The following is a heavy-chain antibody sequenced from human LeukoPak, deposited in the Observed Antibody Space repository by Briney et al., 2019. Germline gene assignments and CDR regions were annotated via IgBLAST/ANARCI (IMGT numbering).Heavy chain of an antibody. CDR2: ISSSSSYI. CDR1: GFTFSSYR. V-gene: IGHV3-21*04. D-gene: IGHD3-10*01. CDR3: AKPSAMVRGVIITSHFDY. J-gene: IGHJ4*02. Sequence: GGSLRLSCAASGFTFSSYRMTWVRQAPGKGLEWVSSISSSSSYIYYADSVKGRFTISRDNSKNTLYLQMNSLRAEDAAVYYCAKPSAMVRGVIITSHFDYWGQGTLVTVSS.